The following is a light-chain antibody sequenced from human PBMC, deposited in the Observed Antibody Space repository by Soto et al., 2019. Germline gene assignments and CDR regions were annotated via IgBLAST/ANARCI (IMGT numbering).Light chain of an antibody. Sequence: QSVLTQPPSASGSPGQSVTISCTGTSSDVGGHNYVSWYQQHPGKAPKLLIYEVIQRPSGVPDRFSGSKSGNTASLTVSGPQAEDEADYYCTSYAVSDNVIFGGGTKVTVL. CDR2: EVI. V-gene: IGLV2-8*01. CDR3: TSYAVSDNVI. CDR1: SSDVGGHNY. J-gene: IGLJ2*01.